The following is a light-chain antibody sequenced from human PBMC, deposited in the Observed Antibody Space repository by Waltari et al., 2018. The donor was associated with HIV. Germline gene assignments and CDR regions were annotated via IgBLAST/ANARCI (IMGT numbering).Light chain of an antibody. Sequence: DIQMTQSPSTLYASVGDRVTITCRAGQSISSWLAWYQQKPGKAPKLLIYKASSLESGVPSRFSGSGSGTEFTLTISSLQPDDFATYYCQQYNTYPYTFGQGTKLEIK. CDR2: KAS. V-gene: IGKV1-5*03. CDR1: QSISSW. J-gene: IGKJ2*01. CDR3: QQYNTYPYT.